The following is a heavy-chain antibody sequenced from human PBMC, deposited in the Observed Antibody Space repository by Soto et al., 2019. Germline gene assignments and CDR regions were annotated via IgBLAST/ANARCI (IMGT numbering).Heavy chain of an antibody. CDR3: TTTRPGTNVFDD. V-gene: IGHV3-15*01. CDR2: IRSKTDGGTT. Sequence: LRLSCAASGITFSNAWMNWVRQAPGKGLEYIGRIRSKTDGGTTEYAAPVEGRFTISRDDSKNTLYLQMGGLKTEDTAVYYCTTTRPGTNVFDDWGQGTLVTVSS. CDR1: GITFSNAW. J-gene: IGHJ3*01. D-gene: IGHD6-13*01.